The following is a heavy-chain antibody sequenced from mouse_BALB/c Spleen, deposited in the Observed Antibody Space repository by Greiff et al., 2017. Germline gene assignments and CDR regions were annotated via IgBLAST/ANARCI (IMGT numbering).Heavy chain of an antibody. CDR1: GDSITSGY. Sequence: EVQRVESGPSLVKPSQTLSLTCSVTGDSITSGYWNWIRKFPGNKLEYMGYISYSGSTYYNPSLKSRISITRDTSKNQYYLQLNSVTTEDTATYYCARYPNPPYAMDYWGQGTSVTVSS. CDR3: ARYPNPPYAMDY. V-gene: IGHV3-8*02. D-gene: IGHD6-1*01. CDR2: ISYSGST. J-gene: IGHJ4*01.